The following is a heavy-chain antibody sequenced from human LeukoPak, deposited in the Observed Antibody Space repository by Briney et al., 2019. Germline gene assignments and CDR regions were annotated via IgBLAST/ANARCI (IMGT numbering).Heavy chain of an antibody. CDR2: IYPGDSDT. D-gene: IGHD3-10*01. V-gene: IGHV5-51*01. J-gene: IGHJ4*02. Sequence: KVSCKACGGTFSSYAISWVRQMPGKGLEWMGIIYPGDSDTRYSPSFQGQVTISADKSISTAYLQWSSLKASDTAMYYCARHGGPIMVRGGEYYFDYWGQGTLVTVSS. CDR3: ARHGGPIMVRGGEYYFDY. CDR1: GGTFSSYA.